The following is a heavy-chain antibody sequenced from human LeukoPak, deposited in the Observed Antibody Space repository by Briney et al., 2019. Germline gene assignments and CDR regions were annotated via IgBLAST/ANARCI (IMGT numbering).Heavy chain of an antibody. V-gene: IGHV3-48*03. CDR1: GFTFSSYE. J-gene: IGHJ4*02. Sequence: PGGSLRLSCAASGFTFSSYEMNWVRQAPGKGLEWVSYISSSGSTIYYADSVKGRFTISRDNAKNSLYLQMNFLRADDTAVYFCAKDWGPHYASGSSYFDSWGPGTLVTVSS. D-gene: IGHD3-10*01. CDR2: ISSSGSTI. CDR3: AKDWGPHYASGSSYFDS.